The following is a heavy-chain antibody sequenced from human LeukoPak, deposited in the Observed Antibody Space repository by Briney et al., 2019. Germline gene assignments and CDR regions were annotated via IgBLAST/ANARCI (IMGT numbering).Heavy chain of an antibody. J-gene: IGHJ4*02. CDR2: ISAYNGKT. CDR1: GYTFSSFS. CDR3: ARVWDYPGSGRYIDH. V-gene: IGHV1-18*01. D-gene: IGHD3-10*01. Sequence: ASVKVSCKASGYTFSSFSISWVRQAPGQGLEWMGWISAYNGKTNYAQKFQGRVTMTTDTFTSTVNMELRDLRSDDTAVYYCARVWDYPGSGRYIDHWGQGTLVTVSS.